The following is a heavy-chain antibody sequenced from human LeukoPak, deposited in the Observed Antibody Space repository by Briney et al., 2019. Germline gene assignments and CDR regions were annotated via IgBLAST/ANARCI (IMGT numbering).Heavy chain of an antibody. CDR2: IYYSGSN. J-gene: IGHJ5*02. V-gene: IGHV4-39*01. CDR1: GCSISSSSYY. D-gene: IGHD2-2*01. CDR3: ARVVPAAFWFDP. Sequence: SETLSLTGTVSGCSISSSSYYWGWIRQPPGKGLEGIGSIYYSGSNSYNPSLKSRVTISADTSKNPFSLKLSSVTAADTAVYYCARVVPAAFWFDPWGQGTLVTVSS.